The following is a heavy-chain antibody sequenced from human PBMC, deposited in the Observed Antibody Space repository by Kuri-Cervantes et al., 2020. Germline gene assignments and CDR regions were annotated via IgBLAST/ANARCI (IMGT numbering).Heavy chain of an antibody. V-gene: IGHV3-9*01. CDR3: ARDGYYYYYMDV. J-gene: IGHJ6*03. Sequence: GGSLRLSCAASGFTFDDYAMHWVRQAPGKGLEWVSGISWNSGSIGYADSVKGRFTISRDNAKNSVHLQMNSLRAEDTAVYYRARDGYYYYYMDVWGKGTTVTVSS. CDR2: ISWNSGSI. CDR1: GFTFDDYA.